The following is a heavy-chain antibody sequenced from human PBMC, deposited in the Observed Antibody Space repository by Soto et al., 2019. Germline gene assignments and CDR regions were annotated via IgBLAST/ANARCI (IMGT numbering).Heavy chain of an antibody. D-gene: IGHD2-8*02. CDR3: AEGHSTDFFPFDS. CDR2: ISNSAGST. Sequence: GGSLRLSCAASGFTFRNYAMSWVRQAPGKVLEWVSTISNSAGSTYYADSVKGRFTISRDNSRHTLFLQMDSLRAEDTAIYYCAEGHSTDFFPFDSWGQGALVTVSS. J-gene: IGHJ4*02. V-gene: IGHV3-23*01. CDR1: GFTFRNYA.